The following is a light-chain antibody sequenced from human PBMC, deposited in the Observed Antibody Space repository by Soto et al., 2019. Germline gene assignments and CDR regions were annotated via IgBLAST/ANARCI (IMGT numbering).Light chain of an antibody. Sequence: DIQMTQSLSSLSASVGDRVTITCQASQDISNFLNWYQHKPGKSPKLLINDASNLETGVPSRFSGSGSSTDFTFTINSLQPEDVATYYCQQYDSLPLSFGPGTKVELK. J-gene: IGKJ3*01. CDR1: QDISNF. V-gene: IGKV1-33*01. CDR3: QQYDSLPLS. CDR2: DAS.